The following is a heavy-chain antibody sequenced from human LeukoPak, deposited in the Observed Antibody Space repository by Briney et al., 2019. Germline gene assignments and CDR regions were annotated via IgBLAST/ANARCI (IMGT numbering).Heavy chain of an antibody. D-gene: IGHD4-17*01. CDR2: IRYDGSNK. CDR3: AKDLSETTVTRGGDY. CDR1: GFTFSSYG. Sequence: GGSLRLSCAASGFTFSSYGMHWVRQAPGKGLEWVAFIRYDGSNKYYADSVKGRFTISRDNSKNTLYLQMNSLRAEDTAVYHCAKDLSETTVTRGGDYWGQGTLVTVSS. V-gene: IGHV3-30*02. J-gene: IGHJ4*02.